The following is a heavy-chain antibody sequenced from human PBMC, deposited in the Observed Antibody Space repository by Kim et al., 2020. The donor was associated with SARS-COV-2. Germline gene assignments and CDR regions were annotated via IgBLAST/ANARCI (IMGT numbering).Heavy chain of an antibody. CDR3: ARELRYFDWSRAPYYYYGMDV. CDR2: INHSGST. CDR1: GGSFSGYY. V-gene: IGHV4-34*01. D-gene: IGHD3-9*01. J-gene: IGHJ6*02. Sequence: SETLSLTCAVYGGSFSGYYWSWIRQPPGEGLEWIGEINHSGSTNYNPSLKSRVTISVDTSKNQFSLKLSSVTAADTAVYYCARELRYFDWSRAPYYYYGMDVWGQGTTVTVSS.